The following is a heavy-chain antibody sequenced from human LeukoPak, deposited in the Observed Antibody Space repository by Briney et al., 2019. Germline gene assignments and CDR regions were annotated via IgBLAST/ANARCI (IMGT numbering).Heavy chain of an antibody. D-gene: IGHD3-16*01. J-gene: IGHJ3*02. CDR1: GFTFSSYA. CDR3: ARDSYYDYVWGSYRDAFDI. CDR2: ISSSGSTI. Sequence: GGSLRLSCEASGFTFSSYAMSWVRQAPGKGLEWVSYISSSGSTIYYADSVKGRFTISRDNAKNSLYLQMNSLRAEDTAVYYCARDSYYDYVWGSYRDAFDIWGQGTMVTVSS. V-gene: IGHV3-48*03.